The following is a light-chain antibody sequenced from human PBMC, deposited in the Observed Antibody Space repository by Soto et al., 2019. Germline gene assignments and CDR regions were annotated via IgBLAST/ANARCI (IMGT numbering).Light chain of an antibody. V-gene: IGKV1-5*01. CDR3: QQYNRYSLT. CDR1: QSISSR. Sequence: DIQMTQSPSTLSASVGDRVTITCRASQSISSRLAWYQQKPGKAPKLLINDASSLASGVPSRFSGSGSDTEFTLTINSLQPDDFATYHCQQYNRYSLTFGGGTKVEIK. CDR2: DAS. J-gene: IGKJ4*01.